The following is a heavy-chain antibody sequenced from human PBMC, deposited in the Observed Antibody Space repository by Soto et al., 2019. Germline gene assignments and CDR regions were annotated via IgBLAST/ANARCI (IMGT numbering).Heavy chain of an antibody. J-gene: IGHJ4*02. Sequence: QVQLQESGPGLVKPSETLSLTCTVSCGSISSYYWSWIRQPPGKGLEWIGYIYYSGSTNYNHSLKSRATISVDTSKNQFSRKLSSVTAADTAVYYCARRYGDCFDYWGQGTLVTVPS. CDR2: IYYSGST. CDR1: CGSISSYY. D-gene: IGHD4-17*01. V-gene: IGHV4-59*08. CDR3: ARRYGDCFDY.